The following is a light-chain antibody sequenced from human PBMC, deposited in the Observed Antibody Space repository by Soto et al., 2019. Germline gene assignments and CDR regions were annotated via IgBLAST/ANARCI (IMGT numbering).Light chain of an antibody. V-gene: IGKV3-15*01. CDR2: GAS. J-gene: IGKJ1*01. CDR3: QQYNNWPPKRT. CDR1: QSVSSN. Sequence: EMVMTQSPATLSVSPGERATLSCRASQSVSSNLAWYQQKPGQAPRLLIYGASTRATGVPARFSGSGSGTEFTLTISSLQSEDIAVYSCQQYNNWPPKRTFGQGTKVDIK.